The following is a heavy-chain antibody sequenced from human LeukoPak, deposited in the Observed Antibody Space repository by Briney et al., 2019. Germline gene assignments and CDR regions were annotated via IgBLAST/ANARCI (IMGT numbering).Heavy chain of an antibody. CDR1: GFTFSNAW. J-gene: IGHJ4*02. CDR3: TTGLVRGVIITKDY. CDR2: IKSKTDGGTT. Sequence: GGSLRLSCAASGFTFSNAWMSRVRQAPGKGLEWVGRIKSKTDGGTTDYAAPVKGRFTISRDDSKNTLYLQMNSLKTEDTAVYYCTTGLVRGVIITKDYWGQGTLVTVSS. D-gene: IGHD3-10*01. V-gene: IGHV3-15*01.